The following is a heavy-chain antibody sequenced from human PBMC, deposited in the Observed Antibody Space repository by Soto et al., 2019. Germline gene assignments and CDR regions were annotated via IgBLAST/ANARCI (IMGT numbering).Heavy chain of an antibody. J-gene: IGHJ5*02. CDR3: AKDDPIFTGYPRFDP. CDR2: INPSGGST. D-gene: IGHD3-9*01. V-gene: IGHV1-46*01. CDR1: GYTFTSYY. Sequence: ASVKVSCKASGYTFTSYYMHWVRQAPGQGLEWMGIINPSGGSTSYAQKFQGRVTMTRDTSTSTVYMELNSLRAEDTAVYYCAKDDPIFTGYPRFDPWGQGTLVTVSS.